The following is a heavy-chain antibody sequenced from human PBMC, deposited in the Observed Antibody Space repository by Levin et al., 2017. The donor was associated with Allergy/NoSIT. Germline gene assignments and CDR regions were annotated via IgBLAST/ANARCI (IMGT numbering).Heavy chain of an antibody. J-gene: IGHJ4*02. Sequence: AGGSLRLSCAASGFTFNNYAMSWVRQAPGKGLEWVSYISSSGSTIYYADSVKGRFTISRDNAKNSLYLQMNSLRAEDTAVYYCARQLGNFWSGYNYFDYWGQGTLVTVSS. V-gene: IGHV3-48*03. CDR2: ISSSGSTI. CDR1: GFTFNNYA. D-gene: IGHD3-3*01. CDR3: ARQLGNFWSGYNYFDY.